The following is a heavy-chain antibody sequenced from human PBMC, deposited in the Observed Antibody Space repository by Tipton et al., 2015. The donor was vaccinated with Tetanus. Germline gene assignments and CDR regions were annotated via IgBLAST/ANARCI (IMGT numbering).Heavy chain of an antibody. D-gene: IGHD3-3*01. J-gene: IGHJ5*02. CDR3: ARHFGEMLYAPFRFDP. CDR2: IYPGDSDT. V-gene: IGHV5-51*01. Sequence: QLVQSGAEVKKPGESLKISCKGSGYSFNIYWIAWVRQMPGKGLEWMGIIYPGDSDTRYSPSFQGQVTISADKSITTAYLQWSSLKASDTAIYYCARHFGEMLYAPFRFDPWGQGTLVTVSS. CDR1: GYSFNIYW.